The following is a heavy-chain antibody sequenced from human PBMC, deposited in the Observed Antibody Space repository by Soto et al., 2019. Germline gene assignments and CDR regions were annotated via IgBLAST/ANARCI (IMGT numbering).Heavy chain of an antibody. CDR3: ARVFRPAYYDFWSGYSLFDY. CDR2: IYYSGST. Sequence: SETLSLTCTVCGGCVCSGDFYWSWIRQPPGKGLEWVGYIYYSGSTYYTPSLKSRITLSIDTSKNQFSLRLSSVTAADTAIYYCARVFRPAYYDFWSGYSLFDYWGQGTPVTVSS. V-gene: IGHV4-30-4*01. CDR1: GGCVCSGDFY. D-gene: IGHD3-3*01. J-gene: IGHJ4*02.